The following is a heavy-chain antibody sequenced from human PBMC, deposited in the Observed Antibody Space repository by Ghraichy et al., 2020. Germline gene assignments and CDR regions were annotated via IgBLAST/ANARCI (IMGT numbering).Heavy chain of an antibody. CDR1: GGSISSYY. CDR3: ARDHGYNWFDP. Sequence: SETLSLTCTVSGGSISSYYWSWIRQPPGKGLEWIGYIYYSGSTNYNPSLKSRVTISVDTSKNQFSLKLSSVTAADTAVYYCARDHGYNWFDPWGQGTLVTVSS. J-gene: IGHJ5*02. CDR2: IYYSGST. V-gene: IGHV4-59*01.